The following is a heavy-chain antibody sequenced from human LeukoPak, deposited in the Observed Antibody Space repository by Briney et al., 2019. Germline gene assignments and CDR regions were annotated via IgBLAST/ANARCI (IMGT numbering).Heavy chain of an antibody. J-gene: IGHJ4*02. CDR1: GFAFHIYG. CDR3: VRDRNNNYFDY. Sequence: GGSLRLSCAASGFAFHIYGMRWVRQAPGKGLEWMAFIWSDGTKQFYADSVKGRFTISRDNSNNTVYLHMNSLKAEDTALYYCVRDRNNNYFDYWGQGTLLTVSS. CDR2: IWSDGTKQ. V-gene: IGHV3-33*01. D-gene: IGHD1-14*01.